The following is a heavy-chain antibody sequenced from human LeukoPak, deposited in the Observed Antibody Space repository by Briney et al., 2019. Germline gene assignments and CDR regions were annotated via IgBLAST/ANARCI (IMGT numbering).Heavy chain of an antibody. V-gene: IGHV1-2*02. D-gene: IGHD6-13*01. CDR2: INPNSGGT. Sequence: ASVKVFCKASGYTFTGYYMHWVRQAPGQGLEWMGWINPNSGGTNYAQKFQGRVTMTRDTSISTAYMELSRLRSDDTAVYYCARAYSSSWSNWFDPWGQGTLVTVSS. CDR3: ARAYSSSWSNWFDP. J-gene: IGHJ5*02. CDR1: GYTFTGYY.